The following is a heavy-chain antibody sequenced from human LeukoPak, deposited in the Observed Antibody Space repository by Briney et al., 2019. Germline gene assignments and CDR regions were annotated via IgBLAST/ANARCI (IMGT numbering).Heavy chain of an antibody. D-gene: IGHD3-16*01. CDR1: GFTFSSYA. CDR3: AKSWGEYYDYVWAGDY. CDR2: ISGSGGST. V-gene: IGHV3-23*01. J-gene: IGHJ4*02. Sequence: GGSLRLSCAASGFTFSSYAMSWVRQAPGKGLEWVSAISGSGGSTYYADSVKGRFTISRDNSKNTLYLQMNSLRAGDTAVYYCAKSWGEYYDYVWAGDYWGQGTLVTVSS.